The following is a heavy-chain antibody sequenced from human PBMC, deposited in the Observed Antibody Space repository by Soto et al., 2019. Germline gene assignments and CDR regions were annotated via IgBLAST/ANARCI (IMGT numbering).Heavy chain of an antibody. D-gene: IGHD5-12*01. Sequence: SETLSLTCAVCGGSISSYYWSWIRQPPGKGLEWIGYIYYSGSTDYNPSLKSRVTISVDTSKNQFSLKLSSVTAADTAVYYCATKGGGYDWGEMWFEPWGQGTLVTVSS. V-gene: IGHV4-59*01. CDR1: GGSISSYY. J-gene: IGHJ5*02. CDR3: ATKGGGYDWGEMWFEP. CDR2: IYYSGST.